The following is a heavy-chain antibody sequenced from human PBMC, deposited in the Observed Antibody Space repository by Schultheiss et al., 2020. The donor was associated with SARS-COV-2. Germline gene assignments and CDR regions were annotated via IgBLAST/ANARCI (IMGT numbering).Heavy chain of an antibody. J-gene: IGHJ3*02. Sequence: GGSLRLSCVVPGSTFSRDWIHWVRQVPGKGLVWVSRINPDGSVTNYADSVKGRFTIFRENAKNTANLQMNSLRVEDTAVYYCARAGSGYRVAFDIWGQGTMVTVSS. CDR3: ARAGSGYRVAFDI. V-gene: IGHV3-74*01. CDR2: INPDGSVT. D-gene: IGHD3-3*01. CDR1: GSTFSRDW.